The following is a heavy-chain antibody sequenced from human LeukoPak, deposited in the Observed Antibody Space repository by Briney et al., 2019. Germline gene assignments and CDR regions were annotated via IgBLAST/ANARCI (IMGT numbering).Heavy chain of an antibody. CDR1: GFAFSSYA. CDR2: ISGSGGST. V-gene: IGHV3-23*01. Sequence: PGGSLRLSCAASGFAFSSYAMSWVRQAPGKGLEWVSAISGSGGSTYYADSVKGRFTISRDNSKNTLYLQMNSLRADDTAVYYCARAPGGKRPHNWFDPWGQGTLVTVSS. D-gene: IGHD4-23*01. CDR3: ARAPGGKRPHNWFDP. J-gene: IGHJ5*02.